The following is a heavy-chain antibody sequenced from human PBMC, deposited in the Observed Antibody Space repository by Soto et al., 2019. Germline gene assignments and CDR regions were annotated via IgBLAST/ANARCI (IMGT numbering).Heavy chain of an antibody. Sequence: ASETLSLTCTVSGGSISSGGYYWSWIRQHPGKGLEWIGYIYYSGSTYYNPSLKSRVTISVDTSKNQFSLKLSSVTAADTAVYYCARGITIFGVVNYYYYGMDVWSQGTTVTAP. CDR1: GGSISSGGYY. CDR3: ARGITIFGVVNYYYYGMDV. CDR2: IYYSGST. D-gene: IGHD3-3*01. J-gene: IGHJ6*02. V-gene: IGHV4-31*03.